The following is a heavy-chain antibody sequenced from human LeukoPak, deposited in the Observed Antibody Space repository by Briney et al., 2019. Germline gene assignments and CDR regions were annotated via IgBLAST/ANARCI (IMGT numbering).Heavy chain of an antibody. V-gene: IGHV3-53*01. J-gene: IGHJ6*04. Sequence: GGSLRVSCAASGFTVSSNYMSWVRQAPGKGLEWVSVIYSGGSTYYADSVKGRFTISRDNSKNTLYLQMNSLRAEDTAVYYCARLAAASRMDVWGKGTTVTVSS. CDR1: GFTVSSNY. CDR2: IYSGGST. D-gene: IGHD6-13*01. CDR3: ARLAAASRMDV.